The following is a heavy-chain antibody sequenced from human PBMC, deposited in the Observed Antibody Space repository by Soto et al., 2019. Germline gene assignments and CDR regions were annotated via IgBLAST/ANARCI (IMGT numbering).Heavy chain of an antibody. Sequence: LRLSCEVSGFTFKTYWMSWVRQAPGKGLEWLANMNEDAKSKYYVDSVKGRFTVLGDSAANSLFLKMASLRAEDTAVYFCAAYNTSRHAAFDIWGRGTLVTVSS. CDR1: GFTFKTYW. CDR2: MNEDAKSK. CDR3: AAYNTSRHAAFDI. D-gene: IGHD1-20*01. J-gene: IGHJ3*02. V-gene: IGHV3-7*01.